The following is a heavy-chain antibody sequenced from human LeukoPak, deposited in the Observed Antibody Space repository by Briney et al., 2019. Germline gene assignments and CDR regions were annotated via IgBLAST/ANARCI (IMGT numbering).Heavy chain of an antibody. D-gene: IGHD3-3*01. CDR1: GFTFSSYS. J-gene: IGHJ4*02. CDR2: ISSSSSTI. Sequence: PGGSLRLSCAASGFTFSSYSMNWVRQAPGKGLEWVSYISSSSSTIYYPDSVKGRFTISRDNAKNSLYLQMNSLRAEDTAVYYCAREVHTIFGVVHIYYFDYWGQGTLVTVSS. CDR3: AREVHTIFGVVHIYYFDY. V-gene: IGHV3-48*01.